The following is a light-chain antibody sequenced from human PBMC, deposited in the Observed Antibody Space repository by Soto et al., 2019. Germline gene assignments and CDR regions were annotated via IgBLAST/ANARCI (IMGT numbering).Light chain of an antibody. CDR1: QFISHW. CDR3: QHYDTYHVT. Sequence: DIQMTQSPSTLSASVGDRVTITCRASQFISHWLAWYQQKPGKAPKLLIQKASNLESGVPSRFSGSGSGTEFTLTISNLQPDDIATYYCQHYDTYHVTFGQGTKVEI. CDR2: KAS. J-gene: IGKJ1*01. V-gene: IGKV1-5*03.